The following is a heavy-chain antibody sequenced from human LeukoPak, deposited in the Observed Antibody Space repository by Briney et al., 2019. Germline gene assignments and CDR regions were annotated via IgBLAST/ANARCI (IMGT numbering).Heavy chain of an antibody. CDR3: ARSVNWGSPHYWYFDL. Sequence: SSVKVSCKASGGTLSNHAVSWVRQAPGQGLEWMGRIIPVSGTTNYAQKFQDGVTITTDESTSTVYMDLSSLRSEDTAMYFCARSVNWGSPHYWYFDLGGGGTLVAVSS. V-gene: IGHV1-69*05. CDR2: IIPVSGTT. CDR1: GGTLSNHA. J-gene: IGHJ2*01. D-gene: IGHD7-27*01.